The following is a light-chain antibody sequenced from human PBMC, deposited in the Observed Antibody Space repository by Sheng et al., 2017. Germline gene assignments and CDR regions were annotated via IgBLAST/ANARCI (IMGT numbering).Light chain of an antibody. CDR1: QGVGIN. J-gene: IGKJ2*01. CDR2: GAS. Sequence: EIVMTQSPATLSVSPGQRATLSCRASQGVGINLAWYQHKPGQAPRLLIYGASSRATGIPDRFSGSGSGTDFTLTISRLEPEDFAVYYCQHYGNSLYTFGQGTKLDIK. V-gene: IGKV3-20*01. CDR3: QHYGNSLYT.